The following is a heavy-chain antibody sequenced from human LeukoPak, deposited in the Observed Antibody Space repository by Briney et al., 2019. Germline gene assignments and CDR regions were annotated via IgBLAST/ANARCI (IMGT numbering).Heavy chain of an antibody. CDR1: GGSISSYY. J-gene: IGHJ5*02. CDR2: IYYSGST. D-gene: IGHD3-16*02. CDR3: ARDLGDSVWGSYRHGNWFDP. V-gene: IGHV4-59*01. Sequence: SETLSLTCTVSGGSISSYYWSWIRQPPGKGLEWIGYIYYSGSTNYNPSLKSRVTILVDTSKNQFSLKLSSVTAEDTAVYYCARDLGDSVWGSYRHGNWFDPWGQGTLVTVSS.